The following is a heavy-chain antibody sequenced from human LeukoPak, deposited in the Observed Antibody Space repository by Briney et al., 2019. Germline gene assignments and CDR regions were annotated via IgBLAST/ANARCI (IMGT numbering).Heavy chain of an antibody. J-gene: IGHJ6*02. V-gene: IGHV3-30*19. CDR2: ISYDGSNK. D-gene: IGHD3-22*01. CDR1: GFTFSSYG. Sequence: PGGSLRLSRAASGFTFSSYGMHWVRQAPGKGLEWVAVISYDGSNKYYADSVKGRFTISRHNSKNTLYLQMNSLRAEDTAVYYCARCGRGYSPHYYYGMDVWGQGTTVTVSS. CDR3: ARCGRGYSPHYYYGMDV.